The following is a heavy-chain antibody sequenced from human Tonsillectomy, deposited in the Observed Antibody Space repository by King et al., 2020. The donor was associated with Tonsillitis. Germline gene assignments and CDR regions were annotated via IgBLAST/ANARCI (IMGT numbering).Heavy chain of an antibody. D-gene: IGHD5-12*01. Sequence: EVQLVESGGGLVRPGESLRLSCSASGFIFSNYAMHWVRQAPGKGLEIVSGISSKGGTTYYADSVKARFTISRDDSKNTLYLQMSSLRTDETAVYYCVTGRGGYTDYPRFDYWGQGPLVTVSS. CDR1: GFIFSNYA. CDR3: VTGRGGYTDYPRFDY. V-gene: IGHV3-64D*06. J-gene: IGHJ4*02. CDR2: ISSKGGTT.